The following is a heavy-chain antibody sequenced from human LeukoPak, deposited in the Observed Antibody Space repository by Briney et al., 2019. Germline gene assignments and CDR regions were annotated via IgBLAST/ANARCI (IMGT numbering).Heavy chain of an antibody. J-gene: IGHJ4*02. Sequence: GGSLRLSCAASGFTFSYYSMKWVRQAPGKGLEGVGFTRGKAYGGTKAYAASVKGRFTISRDDSKSIAYLHMNNLKTEDTAVYYCTRAAFGHNSYYFDYWGQGTLVTVSS. CDR2: TRGKAYGGTK. CDR3: TRAAFGHNSYYFDY. D-gene: IGHD1-20*01. V-gene: IGHV3-49*04. CDR1: GFTFSYYS.